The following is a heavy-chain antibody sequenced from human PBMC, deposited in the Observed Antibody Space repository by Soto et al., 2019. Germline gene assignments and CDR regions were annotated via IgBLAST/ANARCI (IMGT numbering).Heavy chain of an antibody. V-gene: IGHV3-15*07. CDR2: IKSKTDGGTT. J-gene: IGHJ4*02. CDR3: XXXXXEMPTITIAY. CDR1: GLTFSNAW. D-gene: IGHD3-3*01. Sequence: EVQLVESGGGLVKPGGSLRLSCAASGLTFSNAWMNWVRQAPGKGLEWVGRIKSKTDGGTTDYAAPVKGRFTISRDDSENTXXXXXXXXXXXXTXXXXXXXXXXEMPTITIAYWGQGSLVTVSS.